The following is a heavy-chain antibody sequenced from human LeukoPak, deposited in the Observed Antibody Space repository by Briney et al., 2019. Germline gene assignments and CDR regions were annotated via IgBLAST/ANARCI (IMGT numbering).Heavy chain of an antibody. J-gene: IGHJ3*02. CDR1: GFTFSSYG. CDR2: ISGSGDGT. Sequence: GGSLRLSCAASGFTFSSYGMSWVRQAPGKGLEWVSVISGSGDGTYYADSVKGRFTISRDKSKDTLYLQMNSPRAEDTAVYHCAKDKTYDDFWSGHDAFDIWGQGTMVTVSS. D-gene: IGHD3-3*01. CDR3: AKDKTYDDFWSGHDAFDI. V-gene: IGHV3-23*01.